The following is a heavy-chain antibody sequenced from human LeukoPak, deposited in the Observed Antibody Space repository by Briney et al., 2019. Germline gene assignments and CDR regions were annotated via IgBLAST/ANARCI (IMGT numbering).Heavy chain of an antibody. CDR3: VRDASSSWYLDY. V-gene: IGHV6-1*01. J-gene: IGHJ4*02. CDR1: VDSVSSNSVT. CDR2: IYFRSKWYN. Sequence: SQTLSLTCAISVDSVSSNSVTWNWIRHSPSRCLECLGRIYFRSKWYNDYAVSVKSRITINPDTSKNQFSLQLNSVTPEDTAVYYCVRDASSSWYLDYWGQGTLVTVSS. D-gene: IGHD6-13*01.